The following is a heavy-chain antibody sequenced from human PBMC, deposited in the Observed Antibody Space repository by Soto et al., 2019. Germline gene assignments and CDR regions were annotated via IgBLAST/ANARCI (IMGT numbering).Heavy chain of an antibody. CDR2: MNPNSGNT. D-gene: IGHD3-9*01. V-gene: IGHV1-8*01. CDR1: GYTFTSYD. Sequence: QVQLVQSGAEVKKPGASVKVSCKASGYTFTSYDINWVRQATGQGLEWMGWMNPNSGNTGYAQKFQGRVTMTRNTAISTAYRELSSLRSEDTAVYYCARGVELRYFDWLLSKNYYYGMDVWGQGTTVTVSS. CDR3: ARGVELRYFDWLLSKNYYYGMDV. J-gene: IGHJ6*02.